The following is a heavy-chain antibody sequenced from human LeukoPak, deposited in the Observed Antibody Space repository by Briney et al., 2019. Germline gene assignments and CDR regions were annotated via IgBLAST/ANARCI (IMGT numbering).Heavy chain of an antibody. CDR1: GGSISSGGYY. D-gene: IGHD3-3*01. CDR2: IYHSGST. J-gene: IGHJ6*03. CDR3: ARAPYPITIFGVVTEENYYYMDV. V-gene: IGHV4-30-2*01. Sequence: SQTLSLTCTVSGGSISSGGYYWSWIRQPPGKGLEWIGYIYHSGSTYYNPSLKSRVTISVDRSKNQFSLKLSSVTAADTAVYYCARAPYPITIFGVVTEENYYYMDVWGKGTTVTVFS.